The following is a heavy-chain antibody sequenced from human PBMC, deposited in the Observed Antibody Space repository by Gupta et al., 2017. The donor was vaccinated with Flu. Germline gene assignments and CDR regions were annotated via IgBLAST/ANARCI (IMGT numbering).Heavy chain of an antibody. CDR2: IYYSGST. CDR3: ARGHSSSWYYG. V-gene: IGHV4-59*01. Sequence: QVQLQESGPGLVKPSETLSLTCTVSGGSISSYYWSWIRQPPGKGLEWIGYIYYSGSTNYNPSLKSRVTISVDTSKNQFSLKLSSVTAADTAVYYCARGHSSSWYYGWGQGTLVTVSS. D-gene: IGHD6-13*01. J-gene: IGHJ4*02. CDR1: GGSISSYY.